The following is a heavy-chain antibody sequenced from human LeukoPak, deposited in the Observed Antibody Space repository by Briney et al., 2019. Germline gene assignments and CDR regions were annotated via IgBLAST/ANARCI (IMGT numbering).Heavy chain of an antibody. CDR3: AREGDFNDYVWGSYRSDAFNI. V-gene: IGHV1-2*02. CDR2: INPNSGGT. CDR1: GYTFTGYY. J-gene: IGHJ3*02. Sequence: ASVKVSCKASGYTFTGYYMHWVRQAPGQGLEWMGWINPNSGGTNYAQKFQGRVTMTRDTSISTAYMELSRPRSDDTAVYYCAREGDFNDYVWGSYRSDAFNIWGQGTMVTVSS. D-gene: IGHD3-16*02.